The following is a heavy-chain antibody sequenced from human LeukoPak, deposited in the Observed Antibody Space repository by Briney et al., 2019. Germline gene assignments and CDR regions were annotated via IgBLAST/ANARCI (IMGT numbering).Heavy chain of an antibody. D-gene: IGHD4-17*01. J-gene: IGHJ4*02. Sequence: GGSLRLSCVVSGFTLSSYWMTWVRQAPGKGLEWVANIMEDGSEKYYGDSVKGRFTISRDNAKNSLYLQMNSLRAEDTAVYYCARDTHYYGDYGDWGQGTLVTVSS. V-gene: IGHV3-7*03. CDR2: IMEDGSEK. CDR3: ARDTHYYGDYGD. CDR1: GFTLSSYW.